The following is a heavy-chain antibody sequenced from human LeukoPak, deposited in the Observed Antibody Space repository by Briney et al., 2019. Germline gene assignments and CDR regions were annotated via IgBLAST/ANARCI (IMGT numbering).Heavy chain of an antibody. J-gene: IGHJ2*01. CDR1: GDTFRNYA. CDR3: ARGSPTRVRGLMSGMGYCDL. V-gene: IGHV1-69*01. D-gene: IGHD3-10*01. CDR2: IIPIFGTP. Sequence: SVKVSCKASGDTFRNYAVSWVRLAPGQGLEWMGGIIPIFGTPDYAQKFQGRITITADESMTTAYLELSSLRSDDTAVYYCARGSPTRVRGLMSGMGYCDLWGRGTLVTVSS.